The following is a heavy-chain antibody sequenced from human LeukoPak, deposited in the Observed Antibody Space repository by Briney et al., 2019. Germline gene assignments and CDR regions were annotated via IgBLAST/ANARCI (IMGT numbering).Heavy chain of an antibody. D-gene: IGHD2-21*01. CDR1: GGSISSGSYY. V-gene: IGHV4-39*07. Sequence: SETLSLTCTVSGGSISSGSYYWGWIRQPPGKGLEWIGTIYYSGSTYYNPSLKSRVTISVDTSKNQFSLKLSSVTAADTAVYYCARDGVIDAFDIWGQGTMVTVSS. CDR2: IYYSGST. CDR3: ARDGVIDAFDI. J-gene: IGHJ3*02.